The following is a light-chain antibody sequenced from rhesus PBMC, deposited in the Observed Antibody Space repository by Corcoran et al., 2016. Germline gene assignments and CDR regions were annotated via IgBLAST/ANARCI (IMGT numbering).Light chain of an antibody. Sequence: DIVMTQTPLSLPVTPGEPASISCRSSQTLLDSEDGNTYLDWYLQRPGQSPHLLIYEVSLRASGVPYRFSGSGSDTDFTLKISRVEAEDVGVYYCMQPLEFPWTFGQGTKVEIK. CDR2: EVS. CDR3: MQPLEFPWT. CDR1: QTLLDSEDGNTY. J-gene: IGKJ1*01. V-gene: IGKV2-104*02.